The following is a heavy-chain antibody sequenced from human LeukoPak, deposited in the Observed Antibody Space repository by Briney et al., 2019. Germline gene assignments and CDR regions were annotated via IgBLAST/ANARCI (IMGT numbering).Heavy chain of an antibody. J-gene: IGHJ5*02. D-gene: IGHD5-18*01. CDR3: ARERGEQLWNSFDP. CDR1: GGTFSSYA. V-gene: IGHV1-69*04. CDR2: IIPIFGIA. Sequence: SVKVSCKASGGTFSSYAISWVRQAPGQGLEWMGRIIPIFGIANYAQKFQGRVTITADKSTSTAYMELSSLRSEDTAVYYWARERGEQLWNSFDPWGQGTLVTVSS.